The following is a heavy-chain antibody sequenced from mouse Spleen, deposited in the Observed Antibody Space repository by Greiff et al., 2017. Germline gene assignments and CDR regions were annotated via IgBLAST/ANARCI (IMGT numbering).Heavy chain of an antibody. CDR2: ISSGGSYT. V-gene: IGHV5-9-1*01. J-gene: IGHJ4*01. CDR3: ARPQGYCYAMDY. Sequence: EVKLVESGGGLVKPGGSLKLSCAASGFTFSSYAMSWVRQTPEKRLEWVATISSGGSYTYYPDSVKGRFTISRDNAKNTLYLQMSSLRSEDTAMYYCARPQGYCYAMDYWGQGTSVTVSS. CDR1: GFTFSSYA.